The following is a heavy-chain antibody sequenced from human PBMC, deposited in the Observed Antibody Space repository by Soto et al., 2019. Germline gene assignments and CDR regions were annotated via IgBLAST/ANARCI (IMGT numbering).Heavy chain of an antibody. CDR2: ISYDGSNR. CDR3: ARDLLIRRVGYSYGCHDYYYCGMDV. Sequence: QVQLVESGGGVVQPGRSLRLSCAASGFTFSSYAMHWVRQAPGKGLEWVAVISYDGSNRYYAYSVKGRFTISRDNSKNTLYLQMNSLRAEETAVYYCARDLLIRRVGYSYGCHDYYYCGMDVWCQGTTVTVSS. D-gene: IGHD5-18*01. J-gene: IGHJ6*02. CDR1: GFTFSSYA. V-gene: IGHV3-30-3*01.